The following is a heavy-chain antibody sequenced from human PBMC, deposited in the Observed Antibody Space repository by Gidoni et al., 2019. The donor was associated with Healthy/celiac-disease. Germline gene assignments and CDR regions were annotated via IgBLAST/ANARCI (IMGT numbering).Heavy chain of an antibody. Sequence: EVQLLESGGGLVQPGGSLRLSCAAAGFTFSSYAMSWVRQAPGKGLGCVSAISGSGGSTYYADSVKGRFTISRDNSKNTLYLQMNSLRAEDTAVYYCAKDSGSGWFDYWGQGTLVTVSS. J-gene: IGHJ4*02. CDR1: GFTFSSYA. CDR3: AKDSGSGWFDY. CDR2: ISGSGGST. D-gene: IGHD6-19*01. V-gene: IGHV3-23*01.